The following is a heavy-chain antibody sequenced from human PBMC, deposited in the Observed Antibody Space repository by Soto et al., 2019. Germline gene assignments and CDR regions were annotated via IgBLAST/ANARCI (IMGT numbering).Heavy chain of an antibody. CDR2: FDPEDGET. CDR1: GYTLTELS. CDR3: ARGAPLDY. V-gene: IGHV1-24*01. J-gene: IGHJ4*02. Sequence: ASVKVSCKVSGYTLTELSMHWVRQAPGKGLEWMGGFDPEDGETIYAQKFQGRVTMTTDTSTTTVYMELRSLTSDDTAVYYCARGAPLDYWGQGTQVTVSS.